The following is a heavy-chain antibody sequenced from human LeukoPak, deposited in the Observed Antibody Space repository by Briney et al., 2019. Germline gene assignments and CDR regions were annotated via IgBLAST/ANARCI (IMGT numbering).Heavy chain of an antibody. CDR2: IYYSRST. Sequence: ASETLSLTCTVSGGSISNTLYYWAWIRQPPGKGLESIGSIYYSRSTYYSPSLKSRVTISVDTSKNQFSLKLTSVTAADTAVYYCARHVLRRGPWSFEYWGQGTLVTVSS. CDR3: ARHVLRRGPWSFEY. V-gene: IGHV4-39*01. J-gene: IGHJ4*02. CDR1: GGSISNTLYY. D-gene: IGHD4-17*01.